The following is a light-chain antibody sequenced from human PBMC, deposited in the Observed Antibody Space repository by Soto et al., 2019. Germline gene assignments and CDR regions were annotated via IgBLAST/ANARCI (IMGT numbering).Light chain of an antibody. V-gene: IGKV1-39*01. J-gene: IGKJ3*01. CDR2: AAS. CDR1: QSISSY. CDR3: QQSYSSFT. Sequence: DIQMTQSPSSLSASVGDRVTITCRASQSISSYLNWYQQKPGKAPKLLIYAASSLQSGVPLRFSGSTSGTDFTLTISSLQPEDFATYYCQQSYSSFTFGPGTKVDIK.